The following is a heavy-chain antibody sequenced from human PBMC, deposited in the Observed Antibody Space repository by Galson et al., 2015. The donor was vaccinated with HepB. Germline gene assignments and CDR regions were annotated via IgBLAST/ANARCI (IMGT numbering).Heavy chain of an antibody. D-gene: IGHD6-13*01. CDR1: GFTFSDAG. Sequence: SLRLSCAASGFTFSDAGMSWVRQAPGKGLEWVAVIWYDGSNKVYADSVKGRFNISRDNSKNTLYLQMNSLRAEDTAVYYCARDQAGHYYYYRDVWGKGTTVTVSS. V-gene: IGHV3-33*08. J-gene: IGHJ6*03. CDR3: ARDQAGHYYYYRDV. CDR2: IWYDGSNK.